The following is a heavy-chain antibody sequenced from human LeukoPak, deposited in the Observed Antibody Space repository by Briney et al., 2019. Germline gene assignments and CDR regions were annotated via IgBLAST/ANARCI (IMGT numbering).Heavy chain of an antibody. CDR2: ISYDGSNK. J-gene: IGHJ4*02. V-gene: IGHV3-30*18. CDR1: GFTFSSYG. CDR3: AKDKKSVAGTLFDY. Sequence: GGSLRLSCAASGFTFSSYGVHWVRQAPGKGLEWVAVISYDGSNKYYADSVKGRFTISRGNSKNTLYLQMNSLRAEDTAVYYCAKDKKSVAGTLFDYWGQGTLVTVSS. D-gene: IGHD6-19*01.